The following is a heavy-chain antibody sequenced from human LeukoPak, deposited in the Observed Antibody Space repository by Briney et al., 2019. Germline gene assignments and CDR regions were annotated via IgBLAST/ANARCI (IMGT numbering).Heavy chain of an antibody. D-gene: IGHD3-3*01. V-gene: IGHV3-53*01. CDR1: GFSVSSKY. CDR3: ARAYDFWSGPGGY. Sequence: GGSLRLSCAISGFSVSSKYMSWVRQAPGKGPEWVSVIYNDGSTYYADSVKGRFTISRDNSKNTLFLQMNSLRAEDTAVYYCARAYDFWSGPGGYWGQGTLVTVSS. CDR2: IYNDGST. J-gene: IGHJ4*02.